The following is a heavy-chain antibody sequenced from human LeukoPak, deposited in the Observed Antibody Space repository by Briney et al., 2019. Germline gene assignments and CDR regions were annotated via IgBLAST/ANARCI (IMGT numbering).Heavy chain of an antibody. Sequence: GGSLRLSCAASGFTVSSNYMSWVRQAPGKRLEWVSVIYSGGSTYYADSVKGRFTISRHNSKNTLYLQMNSLRAEDTALYYCARDGNSGYDLTYYYGMDVWGQGTTVTVSS. CDR1: GFTVSSNY. V-gene: IGHV3-53*04. CDR2: IYSGGST. CDR3: ARDGNSGYDLTYYYGMDV. J-gene: IGHJ6*02. D-gene: IGHD5-12*01.